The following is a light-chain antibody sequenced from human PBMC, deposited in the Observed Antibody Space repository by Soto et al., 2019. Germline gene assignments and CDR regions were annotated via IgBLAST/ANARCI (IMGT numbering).Light chain of an antibody. CDR3: QQRSNWPPWT. V-gene: IGKV3-11*01. Sequence: EIVLTQSPATLSLSPGERATLSCRASQSVSSYLAWYQQKPGQAPRLLIYNASNWATGIPARFSGSGSGTDSTLTISSLEPEDFDVYYCQQRSNWPPWTFGQGTKVEIK. J-gene: IGKJ1*01. CDR1: QSVSSY. CDR2: NAS.